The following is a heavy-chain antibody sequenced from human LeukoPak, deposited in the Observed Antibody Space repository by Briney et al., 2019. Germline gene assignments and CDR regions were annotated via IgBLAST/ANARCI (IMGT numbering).Heavy chain of an antibody. CDR1: GFTFSDSY. D-gene: IGHD3-22*01. CDR3: ARGWHYYYDSIGSRALDY. V-gene: IGHV3-11*05. J-gene: IGHJ4*02. Sequence: GGSLRLSCAASGFTFSDSYMTWVRQAPGKGVEWVAYISGSGHDINYSESAKGRFTISRDNAKNSLYLQMNSLRAEDTALYYCARGWHYYYDSIGSRALDYWGQGTLVTVSS. CDR2: ISGSGHDI.